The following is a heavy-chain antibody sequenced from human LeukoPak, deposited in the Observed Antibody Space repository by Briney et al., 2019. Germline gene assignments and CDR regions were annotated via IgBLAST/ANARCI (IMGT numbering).Heavy chain of an antibody. J-gene: IGHJ4*02. CDR3: ARDPPTDSSGHYSLDY. CDR2: LYSDGSNN. V-gene: IGHV3-33*01. Sequence: GGSLRLSCAASGFTISTYGVHWVRQAPGKGLEWVAILYSDGSNNYNEDSVKGRFTISRDNSRNTLYLQMNSLRAEDTAVYYCARDPPTDSSGHYSLDYWGQGTLVTVSS. D-gene: IGHD3-22*01. CDR1: GFTISTYG.